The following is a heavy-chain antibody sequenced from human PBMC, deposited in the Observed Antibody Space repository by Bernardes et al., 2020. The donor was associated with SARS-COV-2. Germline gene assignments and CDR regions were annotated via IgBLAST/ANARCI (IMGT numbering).Heavy chain of an antibody. CDR1: GYTFTSYS. V-gene: IGHV7-4-1*02. CDR3: ARESGVDYGDFFDY. J-gene: IGHJ4*02. D-gene: IGHD4-17*01. CDR2: INTNTGNP. Sequence: ASVKVSCKASGYTFTSYSMNWVRQAPGQGLEWMGWINTNTGNPTYAQGFTGRFVFSLDTSVTTAYLQISSLKAEDTAVYYCARESGVDYGDFFDYWGQGTLVTVSS.